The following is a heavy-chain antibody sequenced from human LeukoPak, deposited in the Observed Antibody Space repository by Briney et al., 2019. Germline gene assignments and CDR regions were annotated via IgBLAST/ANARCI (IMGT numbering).Heavy chain of an antibody. Sequence: PGGSLRLSCAASGFTFSNYWMHWVRQGPGKGLVWVSRINSDGRIASYADSVKGRFTISRDSAKNTLYLQMNSLRAEDTAVYYCARDLRTPSDTNIAIDYWGQGTLVTVSS. D-gene: IGHD4-23*01. CDR3: ARDLRTPSDTNIAIDY. CDR2: INSDGRIA. J-gene: IGHJ4*02. CDR1: GFTFSNYW. V-gene: IGHV3-74*01.